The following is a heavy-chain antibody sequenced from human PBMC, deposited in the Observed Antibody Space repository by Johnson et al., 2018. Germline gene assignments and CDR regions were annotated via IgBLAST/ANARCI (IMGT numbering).Heavy chain of an antibody. CDR1: GFTVSSNY. V-gene: IGHV3-53*01. J-gene: IGHJ3*02. Sequence: EVQLVESGGGLIQPGGSLGLSCAASGFTVSSNYMSWVRQAPGKGLEWVSVIYSGGRTYYADSVKGRVTISRDNSKNTLYLQMNSLRAEDTAVYYCARVSYGDAFDIWGQGTMVTVSS. CDR2: IYSGGRT. CDR3: ARVSYGDAFDI. D-gene: IGHD1-26*01.